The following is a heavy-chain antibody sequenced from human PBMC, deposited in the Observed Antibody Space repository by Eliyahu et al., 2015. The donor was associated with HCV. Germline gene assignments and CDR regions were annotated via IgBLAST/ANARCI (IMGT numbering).Heavy chain of an antibody. CDR2: ISGGTSDI. Sequence: EVQLVESGGDLVKPGGSLRLSCAASGFSFNTYSLNWVRQAPGKGLEWVSSISGGTSDIYYADSVKGRFTISRDNAKNSLYLQMNSLKVEDTAVYYCVRPRGDSYGPRNTAYYYYYMDVWGKGTTVTVSS. J-gene: IGHJ6*03. CDR3: VRPRGDSYGPRNTAYYYYYMDV. CDR1: GFSFNTYS. D-gene: IGHD5-18*01. V-gene: IGHV3-21*02.